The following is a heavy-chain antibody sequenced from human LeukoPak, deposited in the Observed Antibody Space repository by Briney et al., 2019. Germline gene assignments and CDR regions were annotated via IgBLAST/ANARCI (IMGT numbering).Heavy chain of an antibody. CDR3: ARGRARDAFDI. J-gene: IGHJ3*02. CDR1: GGSISSYY. CDR2: IYYSGST. V-gene: IGHV4-59*01. Sequence: KPSETLSLTCTVSGGSISSYYWSWLRQPPGKGLEWIGYIYYSGSTNYNPSLKSRVTISVDTSKNQFSLKLSSVTAADTAVYYCARGRARDAFDIWGQGTMVTVSS.